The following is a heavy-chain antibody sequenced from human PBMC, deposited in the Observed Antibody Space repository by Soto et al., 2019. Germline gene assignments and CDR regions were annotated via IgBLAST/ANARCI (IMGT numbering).Heavy chain of an antibody. CDR2: IKRKIDGGTT. Sequence: EVQLVESGGGLVKPGGSLRLSCAASGFTFSNAWMSWVRQAPGKGLEWVGRIKRKIDGGTTDYAAPVKGRLTISRDDSQNTLYLQMNSLKIEDTAVYFCTTGLLNNWFDPWGPGTLVTVSS. J-gene: IGHJ5*02. CDR3: TTGLLNNWFDP. D-gene: IGHD2-15*01. V-gene: IGHV3-15*01. CDR1: GFTFSNAW.